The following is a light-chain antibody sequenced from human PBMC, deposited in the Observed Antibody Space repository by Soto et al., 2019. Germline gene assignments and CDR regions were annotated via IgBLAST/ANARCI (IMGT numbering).Light chain of an antibody. J-gene: IGLJ2*01. CDR2: RNS. CDR3: AAWDDSLSGVV. CDR1: SSNIGSNY. V-gene: IGLV1-47*01. Sequence: QAVVTQPPSASGTPGQRVTISCSGSSSNIGSNYVYWYQQLPGTVPQLLIYRNSERPSGVPDRFSGSKSGTSASLAISGLRSEDEADYYCAAWDDSLSGVVFGGGNKVTVL.